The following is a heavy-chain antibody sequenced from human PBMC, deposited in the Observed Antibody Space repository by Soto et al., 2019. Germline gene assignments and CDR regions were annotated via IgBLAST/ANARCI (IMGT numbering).Heavy chain of an antibody. D-gene: IGHD2-8*01. V-gene: IGHV4-34*01. CDR1: GGSFSGYY. Sequence: SETLSLTCAVYGGSFSGYYWSWIRQPPGKGLEWIGEINHSGSTNYNPSLKSRVTISVDTSKNQFSLKLSSVTAADTAVYYCAVMVYAFMDVWGQGTTVTVS. J-gene: IGHJ6*02. CDR2: INHSGST. CDR3: AVMVYAFMDV.